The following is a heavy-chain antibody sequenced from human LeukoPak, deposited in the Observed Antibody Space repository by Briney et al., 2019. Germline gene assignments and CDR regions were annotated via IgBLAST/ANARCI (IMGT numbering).Heavy chain of an antibody. D-gene: IGHD3-3*01. J-gene: IGHJ5*02. V-gene: IGHV4-61*08. CDR2: IYYSGST. CDR3: ARADPAYDFWSCYYHGGWFDP. Sequence: SQTLSLTCTVSGGSISSGAYYWSWLRQHPGKGMEGLGYIYYSGSTNYNPSLKSRVTISVDTSKDRFSLKLSSVTAADTAVYYCARADPAYDFWSCYYHGGWFDPWGQGALVTVSS. CDR1: GGSISSGAYY.